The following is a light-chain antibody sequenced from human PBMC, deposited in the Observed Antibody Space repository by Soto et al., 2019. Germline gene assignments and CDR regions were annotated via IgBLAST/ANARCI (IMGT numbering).Light chain of an antibody. Sequence: EIVLTQSPGTLSLSPGDGATLSCRASQSVSSDYLAWYQQKPGQAPSLLIYGASHRATGIPHRFSGAGSGTDFTLTISRLEPEDFAVYYCQQYGSPPYTFGQGTKLDIK. CDR3: QQYGSPPYT. V-gene: IGKV3-20*01. J-gene: IGKJ2*01. CDR2: GAS. CDR1: QSVSSDY.